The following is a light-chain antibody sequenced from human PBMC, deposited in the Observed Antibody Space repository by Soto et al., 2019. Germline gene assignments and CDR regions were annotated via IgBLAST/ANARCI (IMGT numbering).Light chain of an antibody. CDR2: GAS. J-gene: IGKJ1*01. CDR3: QQYDNWPPWP. CDR1: QSDSSN. Sequence: IVMTQSPATLSVSPGERVTLTCRASQSDSSNLAWYQQKPGQAPRLLIYGASSRATGIPARFSGSGSGTDFTLTISSLQSEDFAVYYCQQYDNWPPWPFGQGTKVEIK. V-gene: IGKV3-15*01.